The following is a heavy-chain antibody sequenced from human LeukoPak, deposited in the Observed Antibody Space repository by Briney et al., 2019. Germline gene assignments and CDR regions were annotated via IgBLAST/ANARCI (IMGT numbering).Heavy chain of an antibody. CDR3: ARDSRYYFDSGDYYYRYFDY. D-gene: IGHD3-22*01. J-gene: IGHJ4*02. CDR2: IYYSGST. Sequence: SETLSLTCSVSGGSVSSGSYYWSWIRQPPGKGLEWIGYIYYSGSTNYNPSLKSRVTISVDTSKNQFSLKLSSVTAADTAVYYCARDSRYYFDSGDYYYRYFDYWGQGTLVTVPS. CDR1: GGSVSSGSYY. V-gene: IGHV4-61*01.